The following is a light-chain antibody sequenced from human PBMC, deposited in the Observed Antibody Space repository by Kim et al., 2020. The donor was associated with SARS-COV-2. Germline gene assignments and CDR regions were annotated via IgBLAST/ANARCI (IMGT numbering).Light chain of an antibody. Sequence: DIVMTQSPDSLAVSLGERATLNCKSSQTVLYNSNNKNYLAWYQQKPGQAPKLLIYWASIRESGVSDRFSGSGSETDFTLPISSLQAEDVAVYYCQQYYSTPPSFGQGTKLEIK. V-gene: IGKV4-1*01. CDR1: QTVLYNSNNKNY. CDR2: WAS. J-gene: IGKJ2*03. CDR3: QQYYSTPPS.